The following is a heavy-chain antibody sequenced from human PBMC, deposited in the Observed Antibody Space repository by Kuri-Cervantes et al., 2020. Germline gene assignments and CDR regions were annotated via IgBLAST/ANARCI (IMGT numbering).Heavy chain of an antibody. D-gene: IGHD2-8*01. Sequence: GESLKISCTTSGFTFGDYPMSWVRQAPGKGPEWVANIKQDGSERYYVDSVKGRFTISRDNAKSSLHLQMNSLRVEDTAVYYCARERETYCTNGVCYMYYLDYWGQGTLVTVSS. CDR2: IKQDGSER. J-gene: IGHJ4*02. CDR1: GFTFGDYP. CDR3: ARERETYCTNGVCYMYYLDY. V-gene: IGHV3-7*01.